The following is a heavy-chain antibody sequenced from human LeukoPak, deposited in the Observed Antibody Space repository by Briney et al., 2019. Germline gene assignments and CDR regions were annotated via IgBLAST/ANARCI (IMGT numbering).Heavy chain of an antibody. J-gene: IGHJ4*02. Sequence: SETLSLTCTVSGGSISSYYWSWIRQPPGKGLEWIGYIYYSGSTNYNPSLKSRVTISVDTSKNQFSLKLSSVTAADTAVYYCARDYLLGYCSGGSCSERDYWGQGTLVTVSS. D-gene: IGHD2-15*01. CDR2: IYYSGST. V-gene: IGHV4-59*12. CDR3: ARDYLLGYCSGGSCSERDY. CDR1: GGSISSYY.